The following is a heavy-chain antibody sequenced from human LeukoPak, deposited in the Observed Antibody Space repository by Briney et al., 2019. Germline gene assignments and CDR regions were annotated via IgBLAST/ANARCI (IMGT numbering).Heavy chain of an antibody. D-gene: IGHD6-13*01. CDR2: IIPILGIA. CDR3: ARATGYSKLREDY. V-gene: IGHV1-69*02. CDR1: GGTFSSYT. Sequence: GASVKVSCKASGGTFSSYTISWVRQAPGQGLEWMGRIIPILGIANYAQKFQGRVTITADKSTSTAYMELSSLRSEDTAVYYCARATGYSKLREDYWGQGTLVTVSS. J-gene: IGHJ4*02.